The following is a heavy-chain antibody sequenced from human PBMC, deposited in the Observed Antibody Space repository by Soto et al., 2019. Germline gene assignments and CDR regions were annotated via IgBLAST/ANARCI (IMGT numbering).Heavy chain of an antibody. CDR3: ARERVWGYYFDY. CDR1: GGSVSSGSYY. Sequence: PSETLSLTCTVSGGSVSSGSYYWSWIRQPPGKGLEWIGYIYYSGSTNYNPSLKSRVTISVDTSKNQFSLKLSSVTAADTAVYYCARERVWGYYFDYWGQGTLVTVSS. CDR2: IYYSGST. D-gene: IGHD3-22*01. J-gene: IGHJ4*02. V-gene: IGHV4-61*01.